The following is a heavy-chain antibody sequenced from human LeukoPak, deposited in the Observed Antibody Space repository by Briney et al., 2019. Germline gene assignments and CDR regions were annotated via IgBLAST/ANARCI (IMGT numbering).Heavy chain of an antibody. CDR2: IYYSGST. Sequence: PSETLSLTCTVSGGSISSSSYYWGWIRQPPGKGLEWIGSIYYSGSTYYNPSLKSRVTISVDTSKNQFSLKQSSVTAADTAVYYCARLVLSGGYCSGGSCSLDYWGQGTLVTVSS. D-gene: IGHD2-15*01. J-gene: IGHJ4*02. V-gene: IGHV4-39*01. CDR1: GGSISSSSYY. CDR3: ARLVLSGGYCSGGSCSLDY.